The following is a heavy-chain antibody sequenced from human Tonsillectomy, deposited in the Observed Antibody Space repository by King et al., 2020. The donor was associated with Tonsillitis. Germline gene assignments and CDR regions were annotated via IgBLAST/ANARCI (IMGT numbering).Heavy chain of an antibody. CDR3: ARGLDYSNYYDY. CDR2: SSYDGSNK. V-gene: IGHV3-30*01. D-gene: IGHD4-11*01. Sequence: QLVQSGGGVVQPGRSLRLSCAASGFTFSYHAMHWVRQAPGKGLEWVAGSSYDGSNKYYADSLEGRFTIYRDNTKNTLYLQMNGLRAEGTAVYFCARGLDYSNYYDYWGQGTLVTVSS. J-gene: IGHJ4*02. CDR1: GFTFSYHA.